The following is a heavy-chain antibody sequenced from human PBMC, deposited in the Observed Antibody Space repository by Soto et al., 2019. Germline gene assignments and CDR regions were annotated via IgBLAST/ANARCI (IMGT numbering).Heavy chain of an antibody. CDR2: IYYSGST. CDR3: ARHPLMVYAIRGYYFGY. CDR1: GGSISSSSDY. Sequence: SETLSLTCTAPGGSISSSSDYWGWIRQPPGKGLEWIGSIYYSGSTYYNPSLKSRVTISVDTSKNQFSLKLSSVTAADTAVYCCARHPLMVYAIRGYYFGYWGQGTLVTV. J-gene: IGHJ4*02. D-gene: IGHD2-8*01. V-gene: IGHV4-39*01.